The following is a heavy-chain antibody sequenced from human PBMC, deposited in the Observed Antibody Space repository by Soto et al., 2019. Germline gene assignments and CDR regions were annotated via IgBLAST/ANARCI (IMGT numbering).Heavy chain of an antibody. Sequence: QVQLVQSGAEVKKPGASVKVSCKASGYTFTSYYMHWVRQAPGQGLEWMGIINPSGGSTSYAQKFQGRVTMTRDTSTSTVYMGLSSLRSEDTAVYYCARPGRDGYNFVDYFDYWGQGTLVTVSS. CDR2: INPSGGST. J-gene: IGHJ4*02. D-gene: IGHD5-12*01. V-gene: IGHV1-46*01. CDR3: ARPGRDGYNFVDYFDY. CDR1: GYTFTSYY.